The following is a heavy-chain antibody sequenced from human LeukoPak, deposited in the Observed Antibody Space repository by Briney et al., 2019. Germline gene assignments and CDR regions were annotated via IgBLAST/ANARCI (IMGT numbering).Heavy chain of an antibody. CDR2: IYYSGST. J-gene: IGHJ5*02. D-gene: IGHD3-3*01. CDR1: GGSISSGDYY. V-gene: IGHV4-30-4*02. Sequence: SETLSLTCTVSGGSISSGDYYWSWIRQPPGKGLEWIGYIYYSGSTYYNPSLKSRVTISVDTSKNQFSLKLSSVTAADTAVYYCARDGERFLGNWFDPWGQGTLVTVSS. CDR3: ARDGERFLGNWFDP.